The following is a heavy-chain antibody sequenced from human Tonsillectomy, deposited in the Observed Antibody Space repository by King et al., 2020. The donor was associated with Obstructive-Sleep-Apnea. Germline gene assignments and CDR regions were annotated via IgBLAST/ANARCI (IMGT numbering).Heavy chain of an antibody. CDR1: GYTFTGYY. D-gene: IGHD6-13*01. J-gene: IGHJ4*02. Sequence: VQLVQSGAEVKKPGASVKVSCKASGYTFTGYYMHWVRQAPGQGLEWMGWINTNSGDTNYAQKFQGRVTMTRDTSISTAYMELSSLSSDDTAVYYCARAVAADINYWGQGTLVTVSS. CDR2: INTNSGDT. CDR3: ARAVAADINY. V-gene: IGHV1-2*02.